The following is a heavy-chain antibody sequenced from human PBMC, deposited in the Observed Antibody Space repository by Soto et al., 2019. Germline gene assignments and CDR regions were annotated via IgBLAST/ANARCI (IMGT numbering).Heavy chain of an antibody. CDR1: GYSFTSYW. D-gene: IGHD2-2*02. J-gene: IGHJ1*01. CDR3: ARLGYCTGNSCYNFCT. V-gene: IGHV5-10-1*01. CDR2: VNPNDSYT. Sequence: GESLKISCQGSGYSFTSYWIGWVRQRPGKGLDRMGRVNPNDSYTTYSPSFQGHVTISTDKSFSTAYLQWSGLKASHTALYHCARLGYCTGNSCYNFCTWGQGTRVRVSS.